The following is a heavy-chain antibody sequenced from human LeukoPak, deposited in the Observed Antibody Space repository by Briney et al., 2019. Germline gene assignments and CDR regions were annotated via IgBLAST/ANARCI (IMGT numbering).Heavy chain of an antibody. Sequence: GASVKVSCKASGYTFTSYGISWVRQAPGQGLEWMGWISAYNGNTNYAQKLQGRVTMTTDTSTSTAYMELRSLRSDDTAVYYCARDPLSVSHIRAGYMDVWGKGTTVTVSS. D-gene: IGHD2-21*01. CDR1: GYTFTSYG. CDR3: ARDPLSVSHIRAGYMDV. CDR2: ISAYNGNT. J-gene: IGHJ6*03. V-gene: IGHV1-18*01.